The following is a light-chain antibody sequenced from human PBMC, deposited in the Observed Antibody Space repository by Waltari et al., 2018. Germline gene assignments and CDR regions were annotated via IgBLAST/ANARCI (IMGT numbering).Light chain of an antibody. CDR2: GDN. CDR3: AVWDDSLGTFV. J-gene: IGLJ1*01. V-gene: IGLV1-47*01. CDR1: SSNVGFNS. Sequence: QSVLTQPPSASGTPGQRVTIPCSGRSSNVGFNSVYWYQQIPGTAPKLLRYGDNQRPAGGPDRCSGSKSGASASLACSGRRSEDEADYYCAVWDDSLGTFVFGTGTQVTVL.